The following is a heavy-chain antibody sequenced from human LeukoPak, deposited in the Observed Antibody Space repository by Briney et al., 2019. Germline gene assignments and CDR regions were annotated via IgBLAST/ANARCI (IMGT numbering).Heavy chain of an antibody. V-gene: IGHV3-48*02. CDR1: GXTFSSYS. J-gene: IGHJ3*02. D-gene: IGHD2-15*01. CDR3: AREYSPDIVVVVAAVVPFDI. CDR2: ISSSSSSI. Sequence: GGSLRLSCAASGXTFSSYSMNWVRQAPGKGREWVSYISSSSSSIYYADSVKGRFTISRDNAKNSLYLQMNSLRDEDTAVYYCAREYSPDIVVVVAAVVPFDIWGQGTMVTVSS.